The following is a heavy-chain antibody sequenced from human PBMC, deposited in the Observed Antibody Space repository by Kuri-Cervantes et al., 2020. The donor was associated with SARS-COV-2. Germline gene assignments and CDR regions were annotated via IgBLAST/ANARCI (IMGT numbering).Heavy chain of an antibody. J-gene: IGHJ4*02. CDR1: GYSFTSDW. Sequence: KVSCKGSGYSFTSDWIAWVRQMPGKGLECMGIIYPDDSDTRYTPSFQGQVTISADKSISTAYLQWSSLKASDTAMYYCARGVQLYEGSYFDYWGQGTLVTVSS. CDR2: IYPDDSDT. D-gene: IGHD5-18*01. V-gene: IGHV5-51*01. CDR3: ARGVQLYEGSYFDY.